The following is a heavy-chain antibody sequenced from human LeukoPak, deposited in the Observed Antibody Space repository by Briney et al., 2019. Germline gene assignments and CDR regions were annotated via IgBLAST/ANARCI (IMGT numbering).Heavy chain of an antibody. J-gene: IGHJ4*02. D-gene: IGHD5-12*01. CDR2: IWYDGSNK. Sequence: GGSLRLSCAASGFTFSSYGMHWVRQAPGKGLEWVAVIWYDGSNKYYADSVKGRFTISRGNSKNTLYLQMNSLRAEDTAVYYCARSRPFSVATFDYWGQGTLVTVSS. CDR3: ARSRPFSVATFDY. V-gene: IGHV3-33*01. CDR1: GFTFSSYG.